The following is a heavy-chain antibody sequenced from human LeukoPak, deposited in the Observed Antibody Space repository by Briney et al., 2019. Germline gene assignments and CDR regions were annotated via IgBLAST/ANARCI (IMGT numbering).Heavy chain of an antibody. J-gene: IGHJ4*02. CDR2: ISFDGTNK. Sequence: PAGPLRLSCTASGVSLSNYAIDWVRGRPVIRQKWVAVISFDGTNKYYGDSVEGRFSVSRDNSKNTLYLQMNSLRPDDTAMYYCATEYGDYEPIYYWGQVTLVTASS. D-gene: IGHD4-17*01. CDR1: GVSLSNYA. V-gene: IGHV3-30*01. CDR3: ATEYGDYEPIYY.